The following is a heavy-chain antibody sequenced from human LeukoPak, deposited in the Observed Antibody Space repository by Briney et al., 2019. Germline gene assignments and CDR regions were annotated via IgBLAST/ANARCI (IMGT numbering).Heavy chain of an antibody. Sequence: PGGSLRLSCTASGFTFSNYAMSWVRQAPGQGLERVSPIGGSGGNTYYADSVKGRFTISRDNSKNTLYLQMNSLRAEDTAVYYCARGQLWFDYWGQGTLVTVSS. J-gene: IGHJ5*01. CDR2: IGGSGGNT. D-gene: IGHD2-2*01. CDR3: ARGQLWFDY. V-gene: IGHV3-23*01. CDR1: GFTFSNYA.